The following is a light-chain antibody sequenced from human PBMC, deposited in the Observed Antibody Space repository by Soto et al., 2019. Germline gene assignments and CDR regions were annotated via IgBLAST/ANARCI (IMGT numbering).Light chain of an antibody. CDR2: QAS. CDR3: QQYNSYWT. Sequence: DIQMTQSPSTLSASVGDRVTITCRASQNVNSWLAWYQQKPGQVPKLLIYQASTLESGVPSRFSGSGSGTEFTLTISSLQPDDFATYYCQQYNSYWTFGQGTKVEIK. V-gene: IGKV1-5*03. CDR1: QNVNSW. J-gene: IGKJ1*01.